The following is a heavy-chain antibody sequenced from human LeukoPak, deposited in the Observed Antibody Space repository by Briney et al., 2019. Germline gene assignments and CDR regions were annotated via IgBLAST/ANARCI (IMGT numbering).Heavy chain of an antibody. Sequence: PSETLSLTCSVSGGSISSYHWTWIRQPAGEGLEWIGRIQNTGTTNYNPSLKSRVTISIDTSKNQFSLKLRSVTAAETAVYYCASRFPFDYWGQGILVTVSS. CDR1: GGSISSYH. CDR3: ASRFPFDY. J-gene: IGHJ4*02. V-gene: IGHV4-4*07. CDR2: IQNTGTT. D-gene: IGHD2-21*01.